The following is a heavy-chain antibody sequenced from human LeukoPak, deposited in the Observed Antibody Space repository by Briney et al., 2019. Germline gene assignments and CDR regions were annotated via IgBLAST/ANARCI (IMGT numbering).Heavy chain of an antibody. CDR2: LYASGST. J-gene: IGHJ4*02. CDR3: ARDGDATFSDY. CDR1: GGSISNYY. Sequence: SETPSLTCTVSGGSISNYYWSWTGQPAGRGLEYIGRLYASGSTDYSPSLRSQLTMSLDTSKNQFSLKLTSVTAADTAIYYCARDGDATFSDYWGQGALVTVSS. V-gene: IGHV4-4*07. D-gene: IGHD5-24*01.